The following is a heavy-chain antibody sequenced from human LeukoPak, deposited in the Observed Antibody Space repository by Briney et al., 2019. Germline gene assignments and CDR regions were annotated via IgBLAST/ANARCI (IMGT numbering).Heavy chain of an antibody. CDR3: ARGRFGELSVGTFDI. V-gene: IGHV3-33*01. CDR2: IWYVGTNK. D-gene: IGHD3-10*01. Sequence: PGGSLRLPCAASRFTLNNYRMHWVRQAPRKGLEWGAGIWYVGTNKYYRHSVKGRFTIYRDHSKNTLYLQINSLIAEDRAVDYCARGRFGELSVGTFDIWGQGTMVTVSS. CDR1: RFTLNNYR. J-gene: IGHJ3*02.